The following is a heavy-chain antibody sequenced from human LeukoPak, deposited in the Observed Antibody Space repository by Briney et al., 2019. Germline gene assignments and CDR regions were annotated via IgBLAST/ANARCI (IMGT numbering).Heavy chain of an antibody. V-gene: IGHV3-9*01. Sequence: GGSLRLSCAASGFICDDYAMHWVRQAPGKGLEWVSGISWNSDTIGYADSVKGRFTISRDNAKNSLYLQMNSLRAEDTAVYYCARDYSTVTTFFDYWGQGTLVTVSS. J-gene: IGHJ4*02. CDR2: ISWNSDTI. CDR3: ARDYSTVTTFFDY. CDR1: GFICDDYA. D-gene: IGHD4-17*01.